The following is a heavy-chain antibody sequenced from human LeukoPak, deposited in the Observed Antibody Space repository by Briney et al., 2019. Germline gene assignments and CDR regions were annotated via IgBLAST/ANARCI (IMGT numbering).Heavy chain of an antibody. CDR1: GGSISSGSYY. D-gene: IGHD2-15*01. J-gene: IGHJ4*02. CDR2: IYTSGST. CDR3: ARGAAKWSGPDY. Sequence: SETLSLTCTVSGGSISSGSYYWTWIRQPAGKGLEWIGRIYTSGSTNSNPSLKSRVTMSVDTSKNQFSLKLTSVTVADTAVYYCARGAAKWSGPDYWGQGTLVTVSS. V-gene: IGHV4-61*02.